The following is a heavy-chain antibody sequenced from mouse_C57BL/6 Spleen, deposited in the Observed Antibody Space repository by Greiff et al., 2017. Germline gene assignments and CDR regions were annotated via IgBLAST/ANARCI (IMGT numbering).Heavy chain of an antibody. J-gene: IGHJ2*01. Sequence: VQLKQSGPELVKPGASVKISCTASGYSFTDYNMNWVKQSHGKSLEWIGVINPNYGTTSYTPKFQGQATLTVDQSSSTAYMQLNSLTSEEYAVYYCARRGVYYDSYFDYWGQGTTLTVSS. CDR3: ARRGVYYDSYFDY. CDR1: GYSFTDYN. CDR2: INPNYGTT. D-gene: IGHD2-4*01. V-gene: IGHV1-39*01.